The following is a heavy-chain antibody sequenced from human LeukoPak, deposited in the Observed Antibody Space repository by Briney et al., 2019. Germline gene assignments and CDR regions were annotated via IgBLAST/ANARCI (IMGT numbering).Heavy chain of an antibody. J-gene: IGHJ4*02. CDR2: IYYSGST. Sequence: SETLSLTCTVSGGSISSSSYYWGWIRQPPGKGLEWIGSIYYSGSTYYNPSLKSRVTISVDRSKNQFSLKLSSVTAADTAVYYCARNSGSGGSIDYWGQGTLVTVSS. D-gene: IGHD5-12*01. V-gene: IGHV4-39*07. CDR3: ARNSGSGGSIDY. CDR1: GGSISSSSYY.